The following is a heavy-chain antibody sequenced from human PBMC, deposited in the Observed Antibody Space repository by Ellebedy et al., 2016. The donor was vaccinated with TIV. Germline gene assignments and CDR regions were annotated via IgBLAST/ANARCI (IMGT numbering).Heavy chain of an antibody. CDR2: IKQDGSEQ. V-gene: IGHV3-7*01. CDR1: GFAFSSYC. J-gene: IGHJ3*02. Sequence: GESLKISCVASGFAFSSYCMTWVRQAPGKGLEWVANIKQDGSEQWYVDSVKGRFTISRDNAKNSLYLQVNSLTAEDTAVYYCARDPWTDDYNDYGAFDIWGQGTMVTVSS. CDR3: ARDPWTDDYNDYGAFDI. D-gene: IGHD4-17*01.